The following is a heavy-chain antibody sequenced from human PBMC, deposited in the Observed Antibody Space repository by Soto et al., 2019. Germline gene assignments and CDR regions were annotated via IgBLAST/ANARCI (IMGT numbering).Heavy chain of an antibody. CDR3: ANAFDEIGYHYDIWCFDL. Sequence: QVHLVESGGGVVQPGRSLRLSCVASGFTFSSYGMHWVRQAPDKGLEWVAVISHDGSTRYYADSVKGRFTISRDNSKNTVYLQMNSLRVEDTAVYYCANAFDEIGYHYDIWCFDLWGRGTLVTVSS. CDR2: ISHDGSTR. V-gene: IGHV3-30*18. CDR1: GFTFSSYG. J-gene: IGHJ2*01. D-gene: IGHD3-9*01.